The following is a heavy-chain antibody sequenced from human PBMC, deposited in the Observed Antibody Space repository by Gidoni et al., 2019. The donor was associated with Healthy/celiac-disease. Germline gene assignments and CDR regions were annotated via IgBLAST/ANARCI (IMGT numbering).Heavy chain of an antibody. CDR2: IIPIFGTA. CDR3: AREGDCSSTSCYTNFQH. J-gene: IGHJ1*01. D-gene: IGHD2-2*02. CDR1: GGTFSSYA. V-gene: IGHV1-69*01. Sequence: QVQLVQSGAEVKKPGSSVKVSCKASGGTFSSYAISWVRQAPGQGLEWMGGIIPIFGTANYAQKFQGRVTITADESTSTAYMELSSLRSEDTAVYYCAREGDCSSTSCYTNFQHWGQGTLVTVSS.